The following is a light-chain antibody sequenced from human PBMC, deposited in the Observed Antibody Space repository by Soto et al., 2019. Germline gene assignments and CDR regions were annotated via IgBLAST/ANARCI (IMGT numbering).Light chain of an antibody. V-gene: IGKV3-15*01. CDR1: QSVRSN. J-gene: IGKJ5*01. CDR2: GAS. Sequence: EIVLTQSPGTLSLSPGERATLSCRASQSVRSNYLAWYQQKPGQAPRLLIYGASTRATGIPAKFSGSWSGTEFNLTISSLQSEDFAVYYCQQYNNWPQTFGQGTRLEI. CDR3: QQYNNWPQT.